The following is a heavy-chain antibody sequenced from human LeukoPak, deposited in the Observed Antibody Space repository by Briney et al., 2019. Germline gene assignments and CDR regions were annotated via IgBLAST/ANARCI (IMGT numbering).Heavy chain of an antibody. CDR1: GYSFASYW. J-gene: IGHJ3*02. V-gene: IGHV5-51*01. CDR2: IYPGDSDT. Sequence: GESLKISCKGSGYSFASYWIGWVRQMPGKSLEWMGIIYPGDSDTRYSPSFQGQVTISADKSISTAYLQWSSLKASDTAMYYCARAPHYYGSGSYYNEGAFDIWGQGTMVTVSS. D-gene: IGHD3-10*01. CDR3: ARAPHYYGSGSYYNEGAFDI.